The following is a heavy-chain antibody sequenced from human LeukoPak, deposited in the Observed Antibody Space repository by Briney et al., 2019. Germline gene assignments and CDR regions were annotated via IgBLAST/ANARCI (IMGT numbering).Heavy chain of an antibody. Sequence: GGSLRLSCAASGFTLSDTAIHWVRQASGKGLEWVGLIDRPAKSYATAYGASVGGRFTISRDDSKNTAYLQMDSLKTEDTALYYCTRDRGTYNWLDPWGQGTLVTVSS. CDR2: IDRPAKSYAT. V-gene: IGHV3-73*01. D-gene: IGHD1-26*01. CDR3: TRDRGTYNWLDP. CDR1: GFTLSDTA. J-gene: IGHJ5*02.